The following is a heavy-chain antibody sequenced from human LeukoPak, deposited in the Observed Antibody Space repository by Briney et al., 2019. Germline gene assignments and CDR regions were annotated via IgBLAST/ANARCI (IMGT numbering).Heavy chain of an antibody. CDR3: VRSAPTLGYCSTSSCSYWSFDL. CDR2: IYYSGST. J-gene: IGHJ2*01. CDR1: GGSISSYY. Sequence: TTSETLSLTCTVSGGSISSYYWSWIRQPPGEGLEWIGYIYYSGSTNYNPSLKSRVTISVDTSKNQFSLKLMSVTAADTAVYYCVRSAPTLGYCSTSSCSYWSFDLWGRGTLVTVAS. V-gene: IGHV4-59*01. D-gene: IGHD2-2*01.